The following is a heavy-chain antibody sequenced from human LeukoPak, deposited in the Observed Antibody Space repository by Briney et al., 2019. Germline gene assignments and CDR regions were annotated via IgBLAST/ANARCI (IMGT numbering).Heavy chain of an antibody. Sequence: PSETLSLTCTVSGSSISNYYWTWIRQPPEKGLEWIGYIYYSGSTNYNPSLKSRVTMSVDTSKNQFSLKLSSVTAADTAVYYCARDYYGNWFDPWGQGTLVTVSS. CDR2: IYYSGST. D-gene: IGHD3-10*01. CDR1: GSSISNYY. J-gene: IGHJ5*02. CDR3: ARDYYGNWFDP. V-gene: IGHV4-59*12.